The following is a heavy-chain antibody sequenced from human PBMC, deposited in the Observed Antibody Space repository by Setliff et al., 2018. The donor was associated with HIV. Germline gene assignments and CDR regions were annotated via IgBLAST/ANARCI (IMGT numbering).Heavy chain of an antibody. Sequence: PGGSLRLSCAASGFTFTDHYMDWVRQAPGKGLEWVSYISSSSSTIYYADSVKGRFTISRDNAKNSLYLQMNSLRAEDTAVYYCARVSELLAYYMDVWGKGTTVTVSS. V-gene: IGHV3-48*01. J-gene: IGHJ6*03. CDR1: GFTFTDHY. CDR2: ISSSSSTI. D-gene: IGHD1-26*01. CDR3: ARVSELLAYYMDV.